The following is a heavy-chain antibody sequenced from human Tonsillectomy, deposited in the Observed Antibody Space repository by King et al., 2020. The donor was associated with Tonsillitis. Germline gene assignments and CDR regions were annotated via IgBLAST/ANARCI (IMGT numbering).Heavy chain of an antibody. D-gene: IGHD3-22*01. CDR1: GFTFSSYN. Sequence: VQLVESGGGLAQPGGSLRLSCVASGFTFSSYNMNWVRQAPGKGLEWVSYISGSSGTIDYADSVKGRLTISRDNARNLLYLQMDSLRAEDTAVYYCVRGRCAGYYGIFGYWCQRMQVAVSS. CDR2: ISGSSGTI. V-gene: IGHV3-48*01. J-gene: IGHJ4*02. CDR3: VRGRCAGYYGIFGY.